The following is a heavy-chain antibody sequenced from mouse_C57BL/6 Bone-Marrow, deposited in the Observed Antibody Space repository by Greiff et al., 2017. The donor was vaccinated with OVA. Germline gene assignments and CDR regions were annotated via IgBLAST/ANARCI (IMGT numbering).Heavy chain of an antibody. D-gene: IGHD2-1*01. CDR3: ARSPLLCLDY. CDR1: GYTFTSYG. CDR2: IDPRSGNT. Sequence: QVQLQQSGAELARPGASVKLSCKASGYTFTSYGISWVQQSTGQGLEWIGEIDPRSGNTYYNEKFKGKATLTADKSSSTAYMELRSLTSEDAAVYFCARSPLLCLDYWGQGTTLTVSS. J-gene: IGHJ2*01. V-gene: IGHV1-81*01.